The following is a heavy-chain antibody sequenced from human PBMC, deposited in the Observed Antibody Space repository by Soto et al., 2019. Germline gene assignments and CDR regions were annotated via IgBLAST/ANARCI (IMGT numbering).Heavy chain of an antibody. J-gene: IGHJ4*02. CDR3: ARDKITGLFDY. Sequence: QVQLQQWGAGLLKPSETLSLTCAVYDGSFSGYSWTWIRQPPGTGLEWIGEINHSGSTNYNPSLKSRVTISVDTSKNQFSLKLTSVTVADTAVYYCARDKITGLFDYWGQGTLVTVSS. CDR1: DGSFSGYS. V-gene: IGHV4-34*01. CDR2: INHSGST. D-gene: IGHD2-8*02.